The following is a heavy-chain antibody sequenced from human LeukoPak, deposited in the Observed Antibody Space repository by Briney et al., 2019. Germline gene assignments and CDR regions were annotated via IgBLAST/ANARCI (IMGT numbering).Heavy chain of an antibody. CDR2: INPNTSVT. CDR3: ARDLAYYYGSGNFYSRDY. CDR1: GYTFTGHY. V-gene: IGHV1-2*02. D-gene: IGHD3-10*01. Sequence: GASVKVSCKASGYTFTGHYVHWLRQAPGQGLEWMAWINPNTSVTNFAQKFQGRVTLTRDTSISTAYMELSRLTSDDTAFYYCARDLAYYYGSGNFYSRDYWGQGTLITVSS. J-gene: IGHJ4*02.